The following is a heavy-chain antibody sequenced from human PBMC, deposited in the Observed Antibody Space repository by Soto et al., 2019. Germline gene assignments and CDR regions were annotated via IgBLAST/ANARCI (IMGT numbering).Heavy chain of an antibody. V-gene: IGHV4-4*02. Sequence: ASETLSLTCSVSGVSISSGNWWTWVRQTPQRGLEYIGEIFHDGTANYYPSFERRVAISVDTSKNQFSLKLTSVTAADTAIYFCARLVYDTRLNYMYFDFWGQGALVTVSS. D-gene: IGHD3-10*01. CDR1: GVSISSGNW. J-gene: IGHJ4*02. CDR3: ARLVYDTRLNYMYFDF. CDR2: IFHDGTA.